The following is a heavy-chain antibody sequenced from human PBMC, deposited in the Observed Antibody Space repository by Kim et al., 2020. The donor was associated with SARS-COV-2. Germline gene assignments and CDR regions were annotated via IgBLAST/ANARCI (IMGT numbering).Heavy chain of an antibody. V-gene: IGHV3-66*01. CDR1: GFTVSSNY. Sequence: GGSLRLSCAASGFTVSSNYMSWVRQAPGKGLEWVSVIYSGGSTYYADSVKGRFTISRDNSKNTLYLQMNSLRAEDTAVYYCARAPPESYYYDSSGYPPSFDYWGQGTLVTVSS. CDR3: ARAPPESYYYDSSGYPPSFDY. J-gene: IGHJ4*02. CDR2: IYSGGST. D-gene: IGHD3-22*01.